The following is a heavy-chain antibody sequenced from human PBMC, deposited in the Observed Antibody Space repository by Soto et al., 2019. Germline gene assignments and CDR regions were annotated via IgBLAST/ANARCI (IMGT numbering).Heavy chain of an antibody. V-gene: IGHV3-15*01. J-gene: IGHJ4*02. D-gene: IGHD3-9*01. Sequence: EVQLVESGGGLVKPGGSLRLSCAASGFTFSNAWMSWVRQAPGKGLEWVGRIKSKTDGGTTDYAAPVKGRFTISRDDSKNPLYLQMNSLKTEDTAVYYCTSSFTYYDILTGYYIQYYFDYWGQGTLVTVSS. CDR1: GFTFSNAW. CDR3: TSSFTYYDILTGYYIQYYFDY. CDR2: IKSKTDGGTT.